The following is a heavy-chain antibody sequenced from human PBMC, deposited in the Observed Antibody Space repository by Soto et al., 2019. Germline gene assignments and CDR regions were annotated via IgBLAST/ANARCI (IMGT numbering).Heavy chain of an antibody. Sequence: ASVKVSCKASGYTFTSSGMSWVRQAPGQGLEWMGWISAHTGSSEYAQRFQGRVTMTTDRSTSTAYMELRSLRSDDTAVYYCARGREVWWNAGPLGLHDLDVWGQGTTVTVSS. CDR1: GYTFTSSG. CDR3: ARGREVWWNAGPLGLHDLDV. V-gene: IGHV1-18*01. D-gene: IGHD3-16*01. CDR2: ISAHTGSS. J-gene: IGHJ6*02.